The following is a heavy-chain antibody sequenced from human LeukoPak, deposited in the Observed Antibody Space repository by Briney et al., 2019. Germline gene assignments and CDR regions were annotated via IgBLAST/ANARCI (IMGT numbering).Heavy chain of an antibody. CDR1: GFTFSNYA. Sequence: AGGSLRLSCAASGFTFSNYAMSWVRQAPGKGLEWVSAISGSGDYTFYADSVKGRFTISRDNSKNTLYLQLNSLRGDDTAVYHCARDRDSGTQYTYFQVWGQGTLVSVSS. CDR3: ARDRDSGTQYTYFQV. J-gene: IGHJ1*01. CDR2: ISGSGDYT. V-gene: IGHV3-23*01. D-gene: IGHD1-1*01.